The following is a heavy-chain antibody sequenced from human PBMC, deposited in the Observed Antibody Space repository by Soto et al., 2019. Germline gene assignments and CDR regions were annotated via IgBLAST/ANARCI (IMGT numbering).Heavy chain of an antibody. Sequence: QVQLQESGPGLVKPSETLSLTCTVSGGSISSYYWSWIRQPPGKGLEWIGYIYYSGSTNYNPSLKSRFTISVDTPKNQFSLKLSSVTAADTAVYYCARDNSNTPPGYYGMDVWGQGTTVTVSS. J-gene: IGHJ6*02. CDR1: GGSISSYY. CDR3: ARDNSNTPPGYYGMDV. D-gene: IGHD4-4*01. V-gene: IGHV4-59*01. CDR2: IYYSGST.